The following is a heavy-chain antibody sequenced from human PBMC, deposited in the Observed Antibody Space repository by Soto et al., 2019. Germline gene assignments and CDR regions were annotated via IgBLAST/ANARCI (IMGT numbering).Heavy chain of an antibody. Sequence: GGSLRLSCAASGFTFSNYGMHWVRQAPGKWLEWVAVISYDGSNKYYADSVKGRFTISRDNSKNTLYLQMNSLKAEDTAVYYCAQPGGISWYGDLPSYYGMGVWGQGXTVTVYS. CDR3: AQPGGISWYGDLPSYYGMGV. V-gene: IGHV3-30*18. D-gene: IGHD6-13*01. CDR1: GFTFSNYG. CDR2: ISYDGSNK. J-gene: IGHJ6*02.